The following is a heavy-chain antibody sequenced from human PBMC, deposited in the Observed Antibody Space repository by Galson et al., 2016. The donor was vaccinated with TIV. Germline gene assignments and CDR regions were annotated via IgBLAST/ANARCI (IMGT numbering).Heavy chain of an antibody. J-gene: IGHJ4*02. CDR3: TRGLYIAYEWGDY. CDR2: MNPNRGNT. V-gene: IGHV1-8*01. D-gene: IGHD5-12*01. CDR1: GYIFISYD. Sequence: SVKVSCKASGYIFISYDINWVRQASGQGLEWMGWMNPNRGNTGYAQQFEGRVTMTRNTSTSTSYMELSNLKSEDTAVYYCTRGLYIAYEWGDYWGQGAQVAVSS.